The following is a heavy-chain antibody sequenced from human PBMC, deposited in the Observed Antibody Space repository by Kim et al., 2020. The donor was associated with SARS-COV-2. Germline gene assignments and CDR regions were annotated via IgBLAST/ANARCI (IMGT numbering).Heavy chain of an antibody. CDR3: ATYRRYDILTGSYDAFDI. D-gene: IGHD3-9*01. Sequence: KSRVTRSVDTSKNQFSLKLSSVTAADTAVYYCATYRRYDILTGSYDAFDIWGQGTMVTVSS. V-gene: IGHV4-59*01. J-gene: IGHJ3*02.